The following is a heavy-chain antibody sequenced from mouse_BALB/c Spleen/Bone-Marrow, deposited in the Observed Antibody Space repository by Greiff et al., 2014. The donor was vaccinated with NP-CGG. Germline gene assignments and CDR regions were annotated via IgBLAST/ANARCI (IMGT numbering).Heavy chain of an antibody. J-gene: IGHJ2*01. CDR2: ISNGGGST. D-gene: IGHD1-1*01. CDR3: ARHGGSRGYYFDY. CDR1: GFTFSSYT. V-gene: IGHV5-12-2*01. Sequence: EVKLEESGGGLVQPGGSLKLSCAASGFTFSSYTMSWVRQTPEKRLEWVAYISNGGGSTYYPDTVKGRSTISRDNAKNTLYLQMSSLKSEDTAMYYCARHGGSRGYYFDYWGQGTTLTVSS.